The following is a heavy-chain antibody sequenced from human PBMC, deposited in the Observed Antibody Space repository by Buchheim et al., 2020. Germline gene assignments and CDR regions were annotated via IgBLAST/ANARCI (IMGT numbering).Heavy chain of an antibody. D-gene: IGHD3-22*01. V-gene: IGHV3-21*01. J-gene: IGHJ5*02. CDR2: ISASSNLK. CDR3: VRGDRRDL. CDR1: GFTFSSYA. Sequence: EVQLLESGGGLVQPGGSLRLSCAASGFTFSSYAMSWVRQAPGKGLEWVSSISASSNLKFYAASAKGRFTISRDNTKVSVYLQMSSLSAADTGTYYCVRGDRRDLWGPGTL.